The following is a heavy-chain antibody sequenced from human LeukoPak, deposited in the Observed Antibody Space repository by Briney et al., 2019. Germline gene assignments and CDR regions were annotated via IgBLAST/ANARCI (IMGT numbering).Heavy chain of an antibody. J-gene: IGHJ4*02. V-gene: IGHV1-69*05. CDR3: ARALWFGESPLNLPFIE. CDR1: GGTFSSYA. Sequence: SVKVSCKASGGTFSSYAISWVRQAPGQGLEWMGGIIPIFGTANYAQKFQGRVTITTDESTSTAYMELSSLRSEDTAVYYCARALWFGESPLNLPFIERGQGTLVTVSS. D-gene: IGHD3-10*01. CDR2: IIPIFGTA.